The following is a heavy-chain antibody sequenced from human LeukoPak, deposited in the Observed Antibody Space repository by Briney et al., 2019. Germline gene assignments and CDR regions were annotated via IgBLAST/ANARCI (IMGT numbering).Heavy chain of an antibody. V-gene: IGHV1-18*04. J-gene: IGHJ4*02. CDR3: ARDPCSSASCPFDD. Sequence: ASVKVSCKASGYTFTSYGISWVRQAPAQGLEWMGWISAYNGNTNNAQKLQGRVTITTDTSTSTAYMELRSLRSDDTAVYYCARDPCSSASCPFDDGGQGRLVTVSS. CDR2: ISAYNGNT. D-gene: IGHD2-2*01. CDR1: GYTFTSYG.